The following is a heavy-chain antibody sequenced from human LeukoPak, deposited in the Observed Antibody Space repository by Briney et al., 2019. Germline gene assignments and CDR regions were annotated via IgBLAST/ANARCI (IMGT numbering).Heavy chain of an antibody. CDR3: ARTIFGVVMDYYYYYYMDV. CDR2: IIPIFGTA. Sequence: VASVKVSCKASGGTFSSYAISRVRQAPGQGLEWMGGIIPIFGTANYAQKFQGRVTITADESTSTAYMELSSLRSEDTAVYYCARTIFGVVMDYYYYYYMDVWGKGTTVTVSS. J-gene: IGHJ6*03. V-gene: IGHV1-69*13. CDR1: GGTFSSYA. D-gene: IGHD3-3*01.